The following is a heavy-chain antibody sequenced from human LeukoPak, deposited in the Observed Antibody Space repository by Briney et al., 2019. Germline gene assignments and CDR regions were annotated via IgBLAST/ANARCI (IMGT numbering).Heavy chain of an antibody. D-gene: IGHD2-2*01. Sequence: SETLSLTCTVYGGSFSGYYWSWIRQPPGQGLEWVGEINHSGSTNYNPSLKSRVTISVDTSKNQFSLKLSSVTAADTAVYYCARDHCSSTSCSTDYWGQGTLVTVSS. CDR3: ARDHCSSTSCSTDY. CDR1: GGSFSGYY. J-gene: IGHJ4*02. V-gene: IGHV4-34*01. CDR2: INHSGST.